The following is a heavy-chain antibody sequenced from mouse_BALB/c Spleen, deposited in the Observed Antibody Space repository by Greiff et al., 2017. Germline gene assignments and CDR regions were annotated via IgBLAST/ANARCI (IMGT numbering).Heavy chain of an antibody. CDR1: GYSFTGYY. Sequence: LVKTGASVKISCKASGYSFTGYYMHWVKQSHGKSLEWIGYISCYNGATSYNQKFKGKATFTVDTSSSTAYMQFNSLTSEDSAVYYCATNWDEGAMDYWGQGTSVTVSS. CDR3: ATNWDEGAMDY. V-gene: IGHV1S34*01. D-gene: IGHD4-1*02. J-gene: IGHJ4*01. CDR2: ISCYNGAT.